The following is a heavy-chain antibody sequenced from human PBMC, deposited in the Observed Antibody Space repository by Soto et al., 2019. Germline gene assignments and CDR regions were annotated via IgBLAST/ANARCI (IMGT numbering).Heavy chain of an antibody. D-gene: IGHD3-16*01. CDR2: VSFDGTNK. CDR3: AEDLGMATFRDDAFDI. Sequence: PGGSLRLSCVASGFTFSSYGMHWVRQAPGKGLEWVAVVSFDGTNKYFTDSVKGRFTISRDNSKNTLYLQMNSLRAEDTAAYYCAEDLGMATFRDDAFDIWGQGTMVTVSS. CDR1: GFTFSSYG. V-gene: IGHV3-30*18. J-gene: IGHJ3*02.